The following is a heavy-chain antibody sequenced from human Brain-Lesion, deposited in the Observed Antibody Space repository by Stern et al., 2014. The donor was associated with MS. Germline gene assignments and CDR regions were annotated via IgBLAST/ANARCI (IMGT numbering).Heavy chain of an antibody. Sequence: QVQLGQSGAEVKKPGASVKVSCKTSGYIFTGYYIHWVRQAPGQGLEWMAWINPNTGGTKYAQKFQGRLTMSRDTSISTAYVELSSLTSDDTAVYYCARDQRGITIFGVVTDYYYLGMDVWGQGTTVTVSS. CDR2: INPNTGGT. V-gene: IGHV1-2*02. D-gene: IGHD3-3*01. J-gene: IGHJ6*02. CDR3: ARDQRGITIFGVVTDYYYLGMDV. CDR1: GYIFTGYY.